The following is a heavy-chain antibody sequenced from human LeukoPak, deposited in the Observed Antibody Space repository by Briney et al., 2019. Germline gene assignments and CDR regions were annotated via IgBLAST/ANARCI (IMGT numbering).Heavy chain of an antibody. J-gene: IGHJ4*02. CDR1: GFTFSSYS. V-gene: IGHV3-48*01. Sequence: GGSLRLSCAASGFTFSSYSMNWVRQAPGKGLEWVSYISSSSSTIYYADSVKGRFTISRDNAKNSLYLQMNSLRAEDTAVYYCAREFPYSYGYPRFDYWGQGTLVTVSS. CDR3: AREFPYSYGYPRFDY. D-gene: IGHD5-18*01. CDR2: ISSSSSTI.